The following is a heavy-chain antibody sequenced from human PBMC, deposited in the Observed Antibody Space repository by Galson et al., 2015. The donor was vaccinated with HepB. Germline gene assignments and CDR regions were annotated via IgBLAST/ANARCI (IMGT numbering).Heavy chain of an antibody. CDR3: AKEGVVTN. D-gene: IGHD2-21*02. Sequence: PLRLSCAASGFTFSSYTMSGVRQAPGEGLECVSAICGSGGSTYYADSVKGRFTISRDNSKNTLYLQMNSLRAEDTAIYYCAKEGVVTNWGQGTLVTVSS. J-gene: IGHJ4*02. CDR1: GFTFSSYT. CDR2: ICGSGGST. V-gene: IGHV3-23*01.